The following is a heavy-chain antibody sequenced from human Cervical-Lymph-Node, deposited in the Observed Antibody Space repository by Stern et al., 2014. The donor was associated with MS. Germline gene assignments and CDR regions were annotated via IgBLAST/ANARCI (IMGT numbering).Heavy chain of an antibody. D-gene: IGHD6-19*01. CDR2: IFPGASDT. V-gene: IGHV5-51*01. CDR1: GYTYTDYW. Sequence: VQLGQSGAEVRKPGQSLTISCNISGYTYTDYWIAWVRQVPGKGLEWMGAIFPGASDTRYSPSFQGHVTISVDTSINTAYLQWSDLRASDTAMYYCARPHSPGWSYYFDFWGQGTLVAVSS. J-gene: IGHJ4*02. CDR3: ARPHSPGWSYYFDF.